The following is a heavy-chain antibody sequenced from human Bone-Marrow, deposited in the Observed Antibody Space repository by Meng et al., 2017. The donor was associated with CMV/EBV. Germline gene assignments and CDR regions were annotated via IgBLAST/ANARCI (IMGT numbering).Heavy chain of an antibody. CDR3: AREYYYDSSGSPRAFDI. J-gene: IGHJ3*02. CDR1: GGSISSSSYY. V-gene: IGHV4-39*07. D-gene: IGHD3-22*01. Sequence: ETPSLTCTVAGGSISSSSYYWGWIRQPPGKGLEWIGSIYYSGSTYYNPSLKSRVTISVDTSKNQFSLKLSSVTAADTAVYYCAREYYYDSSGSPRAFDIWGQGTRVTGSS. CDR2: IYYSGST.